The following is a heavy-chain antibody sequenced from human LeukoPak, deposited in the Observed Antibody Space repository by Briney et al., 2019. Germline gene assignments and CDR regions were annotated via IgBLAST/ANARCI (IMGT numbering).Heavy chain of an antibody. J-gene: IGHJ5*02. CDR1: GFTFSSYA. CDR2: ISGSGGST. CDR3: AKDWGYYYDTAFDP. D-gene: IGHD3-22*01. Sequence: GRSLRLSCAASGFTFSSYAMSWVRQAPGKGLEWVSAISGSGGSTYHADSVKGRFSISRDNSKNTLYLQMNSLRAEDTAVYYCAKDWGYYYDTAFDPWGQGTPVTVSS. V-gene: IGHV3-23*01.